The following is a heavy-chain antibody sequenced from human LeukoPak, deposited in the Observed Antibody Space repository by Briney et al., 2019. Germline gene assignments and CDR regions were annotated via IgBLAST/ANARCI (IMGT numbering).Heavy chain of an antibody. Sequence: GGSLRLSCAASGFSFSNVWMSGVRQAPGKGLEWVGRIKRKTDGGTTDYAAPVKGRFTISRDDSENTLYLQLNSLKTEDTAVYYCTTRSGFWSGSDYWGQGTLVTVSS. V-gene: IGHV3-15*01. D-gene: IGHD3-3*01. CDR1: GFSFSNVW. CDR2: IKRKTDGGTT. J-gene: IGHJ4*02. CDR3: TTRSGFWSGSDY.